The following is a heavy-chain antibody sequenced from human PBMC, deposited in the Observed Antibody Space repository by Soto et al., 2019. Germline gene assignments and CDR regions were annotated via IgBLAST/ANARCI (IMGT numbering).Heavy chain of an antibody. Sequence: EVQLVESGGGLVQPGGSLRLSCAASGFTFSSYWMTWVRQAPGKGLEWVANIKHDGSEKQYVDSVKGRFTISRVNAKNSLYLQMNSLRAEDTAVYYCADSGSYTDVWGKGTTVIVSS. CDR3: ADSGSYTDV. J-gene: IGHJ6*03. CDR2: IKHDGSEK. D-gene: IGHD3-22*01. V-gene: IGHV3-7*01. CDR1: GFTFSSYW.